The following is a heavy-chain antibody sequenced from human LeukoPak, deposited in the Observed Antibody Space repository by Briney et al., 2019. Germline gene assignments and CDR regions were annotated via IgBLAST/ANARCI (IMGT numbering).Heavy chain of an antibody. CDR1: GYSISSGYY. J-gene: IGHJ4*02. CDR2: IYTSGST. D-gene: IGHD5-12*01. Sequence: SETPSLTCTVSGYSISSGYYWGWIRQPPGKGLEWIGSIYTSGSTNYNPSLKSRVTISVDTSKNQFSLKLSSVTAADTAVYYCARVKLGYSGYDSTYYFDYWGQGTLVTVSS. V-gene: IGHV4-38-2*02. CDR3: ARVKLGYSGYDSTYYFDY.